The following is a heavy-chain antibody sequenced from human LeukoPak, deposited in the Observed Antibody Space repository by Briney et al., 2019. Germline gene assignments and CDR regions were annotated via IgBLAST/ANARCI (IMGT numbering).Heavy chain of an antibody. CDR1: GGSFSSHF. Sequence: SETLSLTCTVSGGSFSSHFWSWIRQPPGRGLEWIGYIYTSGSTNYNPSLKSRVTISVDTSKNQSSLKLSSVTAADTAVYYCARTDYGANSFYFDYWGQGTLVTVSP. CDR3: ARTDYGANSFYFDY. CDR2: IYTSGST. J-gene: IGHJ4*02. V-gene: IGHV4-4*09. D-gene: IGHD4-23*01.